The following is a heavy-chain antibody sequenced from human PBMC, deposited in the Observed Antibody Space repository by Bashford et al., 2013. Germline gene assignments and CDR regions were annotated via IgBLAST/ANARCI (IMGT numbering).Heavy chain of an antibody. V-gene: IGHV1-69*01. J-gene: IGHJ1*01. D-gene: IGHD6-6*01. Sequence: WVRQAPGQGLEWMGGIIPIFGTANYAQKFQGRVTITADESTSTAYMELSSLRSEDTAVYYCAKHSSIAARPWYFQHWGQGTLVTVSS. CDR2: IIPIFGTA. CDR3: AKHSSIAARPWYFQH.